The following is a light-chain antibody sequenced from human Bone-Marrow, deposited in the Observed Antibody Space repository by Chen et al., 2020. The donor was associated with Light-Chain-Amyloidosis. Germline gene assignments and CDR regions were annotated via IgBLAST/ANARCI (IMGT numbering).Light chain of an antibody. CDR2: GAS. Sequence: EIVMTQSPATLSVSPGERATLSCRASQRVSSNLAWYQQKPGQAPRLLIYGASTRATGIPARFSGSGSGTEFTLTLSSLQSEDFAIYYCQQYNNWPRTFGKGTKVEIK. J-gene: IGKJ1*01. CDR3: QQYNNWPRT. V-gene: IGKV3-15*01. CDR1: QRVSSN.